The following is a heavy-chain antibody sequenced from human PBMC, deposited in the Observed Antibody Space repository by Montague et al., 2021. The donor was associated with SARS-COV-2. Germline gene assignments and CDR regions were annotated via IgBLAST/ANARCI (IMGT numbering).Heavy chain of an antibody. J-gene: IGHJ6*02. CDR1: GFTFGDYA. V-gene: IGHV3-9*01. Sequence: SLRLSCAASGFTFGDYALHWVRQAPGKGLEWVSAISWNSGYIDYSGSVKGLFTISRDNDKNSLYLEMNSLSAEDTALYYCAKGAAKTFYYNGMDVWGQGTTVTVSS. CDR2: ISWNSGYI. D-gene: IGHD6-25*01. CDR3: AKGAAKTFYYNGMDV.